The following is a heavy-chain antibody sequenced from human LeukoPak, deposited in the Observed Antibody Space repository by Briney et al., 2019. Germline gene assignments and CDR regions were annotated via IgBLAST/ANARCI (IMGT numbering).Heavy chain of an antibody. V-gene: IGHV1-2*02. CDR2: INPNSGGT. CDR3: ARGGSSGWYYFDY. D-gene: IGHD6-19*01. Sequence: GASVKVSCKASGYTFTSYYMHWVRQAPGQGLEWMGWINPNSGGTNYAQKFQGRVTMTRDTSISTAYMELSRLRSDDTAVYYCARGGSSGWYYFDYWGQGTLVTVSA. J-gene: IGHJ4*02. CDR1: GYTFTSYY.